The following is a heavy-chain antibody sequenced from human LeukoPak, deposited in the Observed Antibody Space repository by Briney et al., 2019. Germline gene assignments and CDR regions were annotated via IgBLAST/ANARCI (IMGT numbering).Heavy chain of an antibody. D-gene: IGHD3-22*01. V-gene: IGHV3-30*14. CDR2: ISHDGSNE. CDR3: ARRAGDYSHPYDY. J-gene: IGHJ4*02. Sequence: GGSLRPSCAASGFTFGSSAMHWVRQAPGKGLEWVAFISHDGSNEYYADSVKGRFTISRDNSKNTVHLQMNSLRAEDTAMYYCARRAGDYSHPYDYWGQGTLVTVSS. CDR1: GFTFGSSA.